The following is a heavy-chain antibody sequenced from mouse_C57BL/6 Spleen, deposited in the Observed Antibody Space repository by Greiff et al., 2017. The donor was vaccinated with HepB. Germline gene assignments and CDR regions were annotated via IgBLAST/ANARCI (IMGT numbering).Heavy chain of an antibody. J-gene: IGHJ4*01. CDR1: GYTFTSYW. CDR2: IYPGSGST. Sequence: QVHVKQSGAELVKPGASVKMSCKASGYTFTSYWITWVKQRPGQGLEWIGDIYPGSGSTNYNEKFKSKATLTVDTSSSTAYMQLSSLTSEDSAVYYCARGGSSFFYAMDYWGQGTSVTVSS. CDR3: ARGGSSFFYAMDY. D-gene: IGHD1-1*01. V-gene: IGHV1-55*01.